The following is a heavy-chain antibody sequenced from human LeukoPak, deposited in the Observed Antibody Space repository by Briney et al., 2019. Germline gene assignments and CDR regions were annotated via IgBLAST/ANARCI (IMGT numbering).Heavy chain of an antibody. V-gene: IGHV5-51*01. CDR1: GYSFTSYW. CDR2: IYRGDSDT. D-gene: IGHD1-26*01. CDR3: ARHEGPSGSYYPY. Sequence: GESLKISCKGSGYSFTSYWIGWVRQMPGKGLEWMGVIYRGDSDTRYSPSFQGQVTISADKSISTAYLQWSSLKASDTAMYYCARHEGPSGSYYPYWGQGTLVTVSS. J-gene: IGHJ4*02.